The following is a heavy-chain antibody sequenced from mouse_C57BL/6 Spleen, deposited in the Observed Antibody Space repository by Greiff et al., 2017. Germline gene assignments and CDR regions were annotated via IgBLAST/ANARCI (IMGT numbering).Heavy chain of an antibody. CDR3: ATFYYSNYGWFAY. Sequence: VQVVESGPGLVAPSQSLSITCTVSGFSLTSYGVDWVRQSPGKGLGWLGVIWGVGSTNYNSALKSRLSISKDNSKSQVFLKMNSLQTDDTAMYYCATFYYSNYGWFAYWGQGTLVTVSA. V-gene: IGHV2-6*01. CDR1: GFSLTSYG. D-gene: IGHD2-5*01. CDR2: IWGVGST. J-gene: IGHJ3*01.